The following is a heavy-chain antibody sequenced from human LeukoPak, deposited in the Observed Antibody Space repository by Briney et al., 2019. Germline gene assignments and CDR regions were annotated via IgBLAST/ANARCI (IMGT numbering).Heavy chain of an antibody. D-gene: IGHD3-10*02. CDR3: ARSVRGVITEKTNWFDP. J-gene: IGHJ5*02. Sequence: ASVKVSCKASGYIFSDYYMHWVRQAPGQGLEWMGWIKPDSGGTNYEQKFQGRVIMTLDTSISTAYMELTRLTSDDTAVYYCARSVRGVITEKTNWFDPWGQGTLVTVSS. CDR1: GYIFSDYY. CDR2: IKPDSGGT. V-gene: IGHV1-2*02.